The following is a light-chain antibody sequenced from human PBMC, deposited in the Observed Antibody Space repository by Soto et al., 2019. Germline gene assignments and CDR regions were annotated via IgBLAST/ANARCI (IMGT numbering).Light chain of an antibody. CDR2: DAS. J-gene: IGKJ5*01. V-gene: IGKV3-11*01. CDR1: QSVSSY. CDR3: QQRSNWRGSIT. Sequence: EIVLTQSPATLSLSPGERATLSCRASQSVSSYLAWYQQKPGQAPRLLIYDASNRATGIPARFSGSGSGTDFTLTISSLEPEDFAVYYCQQRSNWRGSITFGQGTRLEIK.